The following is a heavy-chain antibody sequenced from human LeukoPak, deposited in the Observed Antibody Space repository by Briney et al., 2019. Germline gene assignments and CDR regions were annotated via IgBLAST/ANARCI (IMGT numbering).Heavy chain of an antibody. CDR3: AREAVNWFDP. J-gene: IGHJ5*02. Sequence: ASVKVSCKASGYTFTSYGISWVRQAPGQGLEWMGWISAYNGNTNYAQKLQGRVTITRDTSASTAYMELSSLRSEDMAVYYCAREAVNWFDPWGQGTLVTVSS. D-gene: IGHD6-19*01. V-gene: IGHV1-18*03. CDR1: GYTFTSYG. CDR2: ISAYNGNT.